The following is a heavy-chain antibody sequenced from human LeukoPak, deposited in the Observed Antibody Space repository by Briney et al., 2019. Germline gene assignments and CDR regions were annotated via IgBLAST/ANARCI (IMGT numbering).Heavy chain of an antibody. CDR2: INADGSSA. CDR3: ARVGLRAFDI. J-gene: IGHJ3*02. CDR1: GFTLSNYW. V-gene: IGHV3-74*01. Sequence: GGSLRLSCAASGFTLSNYWMHWVRQAPGKGLVWVSRINADGSSASYADSVKGRFTISRDNAKNTLYLQMNSLRAEDTAVYYCARVGLRAFDIWGQGTMVTVSS. D-gene: IGHD5-12*01.